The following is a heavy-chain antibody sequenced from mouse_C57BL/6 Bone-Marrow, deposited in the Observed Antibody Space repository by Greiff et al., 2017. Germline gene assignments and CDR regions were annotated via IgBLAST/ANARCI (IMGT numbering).Heavy chain of an antibody. V-gene: IGHV1-50*01. Sequence: QVQLQQPGAELVKPGASVKLSCKASGYTFTSYWMQWVKQRPGQGLEWIGEIDPSDSYTNYNQKFKGKATLTVDTSSITAYMQLSSLTSAGSAVYYCARLDGYSWFACWGQGTLVTVSA. CDR3: ARLDGYSWFAC. J-gene: IGHJ3*01. D-gene: IGHD2-3*01. CDR1: GYTFTSYW. CDR2: IDPSDSYT.